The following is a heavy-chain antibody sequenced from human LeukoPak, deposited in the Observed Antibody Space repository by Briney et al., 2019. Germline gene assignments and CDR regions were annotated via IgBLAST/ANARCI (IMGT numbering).Heavy chain of an antibody. V-gene: IGHV1-18*01. CDR2: ISAYNGNT. D-gene: IGHD3-10*01. CDR3: ARGYYYGSGSYYNDLYYYYYYGMDV. J-gene: IGHJ6*02. CDR1: GYTFTSYG. Sequence: ASVKVSCKASGYTFTSYGISWVRQAPGQGLEWMGWISAYNGNTNYAQKLQGRVTMTTDTSTSTAYMELRSLRSDDTAVYYCARGYYYGSGSYYNDLYYYYYYGMDVWGQGTRSPSP.